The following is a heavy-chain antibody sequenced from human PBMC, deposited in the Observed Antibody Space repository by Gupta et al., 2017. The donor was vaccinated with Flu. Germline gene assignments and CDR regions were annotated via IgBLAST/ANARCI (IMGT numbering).Heavy chain of an antibody. Sequence: EVRLVESGGGLVQPGGSLRLSCVVSGFTFSEHYMAWIRQAPGKGLEWVGRIRNKANSYTTEYAASVKDRSTITRDDSKDSLYLQMNSLNNGDTAVYYCSRGETGPSPPGRNDCWGQGTLVTVSS. CDR2: IRNKANSYTT. V-gene: IGHV3-72*01. J-gene: IGHJ4*02. CDR3: SRGETGPSPPGRNDC. CDR1: GFTFSEHY. D-gene: IGHD2-8*02.